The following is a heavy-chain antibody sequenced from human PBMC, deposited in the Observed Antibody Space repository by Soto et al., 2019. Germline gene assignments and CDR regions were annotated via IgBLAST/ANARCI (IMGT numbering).Heavy chain of an antibody. J-gene: IGHJ4*02. CDR2: IYHSGST. CDR3: ARDRAVSARGSFDY. Sequence: QVQLQESGPGLVEPSGTLSLTCAVSGGSVSSTNWWSWVRQPPGKGLEWIGEIYHSGSTYYNPSLTSRVTISVDKSKNQFSLRLSSVTAADTAVYFCARDRAVSARGSFDYWGQGTLVTVSS. V-gene: IGHV4-4*02. CDR1: GGSVSSTNW. D-gene: IGHD6-19*01.